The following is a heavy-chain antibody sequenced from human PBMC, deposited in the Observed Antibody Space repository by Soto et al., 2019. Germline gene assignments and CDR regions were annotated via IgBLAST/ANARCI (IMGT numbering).Heavy chain of an antibody. CDR2: IKQDGSEK. D-gene: IGHD3-10*01. Sequence: GGSLRLSCAASGVTFSSYWMSWVRQAPGKGLEWVANIKQDGSEKYYVDSVKGRFTISRDNAKNSLYLQMNSLRAEDTAVYYCARGQFSYYYGSGSYHHYYYYGMDVWGQGTTVTVSS. CDR1: GVTFSSYW. CDR3: ARGQFSYYYGSGSYHHYYYYGMDV. V-gene: IGHV3-7*05. J-gene: IGHJ6*02.